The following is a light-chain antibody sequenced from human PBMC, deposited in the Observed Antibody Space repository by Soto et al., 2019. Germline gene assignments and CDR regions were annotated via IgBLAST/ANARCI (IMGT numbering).Light chain of an antibody. Sequence: QSALTQPASVSGSPGQSITISCTGTSSDVGGYNYVSWYQQHPGKAPKLMIYDVSNRPSGVSNRFSGSKSGNTASLTISGLQAEDEADYYCSSYTSSSTRLVVFGGGTNLTVL. CDR1: SSDVGGYNY. CDR3: SSYTSSSTRLVV. V-gene: IGLV2-14*01. CDR2: DVS. J-gene: IGLJ2*01.